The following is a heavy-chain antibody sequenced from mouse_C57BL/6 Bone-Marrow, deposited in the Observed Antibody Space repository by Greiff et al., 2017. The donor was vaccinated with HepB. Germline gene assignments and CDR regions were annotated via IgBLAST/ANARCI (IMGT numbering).Heavy chain of an antibody. CDR1: GFTFSSYT. CDR2: ISGGGGNT. J-gene: IGHJ2*01. Sequence: EVKLVESGGGLVKPGGSLKLSCAASGFTFSSYTMSWVRQTPEKRLEWVATISGGGGNTYYPDSVKGRFTISRDNAKNTLYLQMSSLRSEDTALYNCSRDGYYPYYFDYWGQGTTLTVSS. CDR3: SRDGYYPYYFDY. V-gene: IGHV5-9*01. D-gene: IGHD2-3*01.